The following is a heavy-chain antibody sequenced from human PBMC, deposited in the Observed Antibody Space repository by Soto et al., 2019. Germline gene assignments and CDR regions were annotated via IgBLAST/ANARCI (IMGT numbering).Heavy chain of an antibody. D-gene: IGHD1-26*01. CDR2: ISSRSYI. CDR3: AREYTHGIIPPTVGGNYYYYDMEV. J-gene: IGHJ6*02. Sequence: ESLRLSCVVSGFTFSTYSINWVRQAPGKGLEWASSISSRSYIYYADSVKGRFTISRANAKNSVSLQMNSLRAEDTAVYYCAREYTHGIIPPTVGGNYYYYDMEVWGQGTRVTVS. CDR1: GFTFSTYS. V-gene: IGHV3-21*01.